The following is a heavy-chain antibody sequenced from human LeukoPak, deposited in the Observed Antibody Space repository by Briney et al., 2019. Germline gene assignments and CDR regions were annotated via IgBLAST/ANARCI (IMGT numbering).Heavy chain of an antibody. Sequence: SETLSLTCTVSGGSISSSSYYWGWIRQPPGKGLELIGSKYYSGSTYYNPSLKSRVTISVDTSKNQFSLKLSSVTVADTAVYDCASHGSGWGYFDYWGRGTLVSVSS. D-gene: IGHD6-19*01. J-gene: IGHJ4*02. CDR2: KYYSGST. CDR3: ASHGSGWGYFDY. V-gene: IGHV4-39*01. CDR1: GGSISSSSYY.